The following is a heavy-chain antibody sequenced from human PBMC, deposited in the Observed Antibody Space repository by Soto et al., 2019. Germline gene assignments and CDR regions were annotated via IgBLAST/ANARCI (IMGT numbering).Heavy chain of an antibody. CDR1: GGSISSSNW. CDR3: ARKSIGYCSSTSCYDNWFDP. CDR2: IYHSGST. Sequence: QVQLQESGPGLVKPSGTLSLTCAVSGGSISSSNWWSWVRQPPGKGLEWIGEIYHSGSTNYNPSPKSRVTISLDKSTSQFSLKLSSVTAADTAVYYCARKSIGYCSSTSCYDNWFDPWGQGTLVTVSS. J-gene: IGHJ5*02. V-gene: IGHV4-4*02. D-gene: IGHD2-2*01.